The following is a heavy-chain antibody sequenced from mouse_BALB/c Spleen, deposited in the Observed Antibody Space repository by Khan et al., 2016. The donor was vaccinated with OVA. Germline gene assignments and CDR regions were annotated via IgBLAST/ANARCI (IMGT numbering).Heavy chain of an antibody. Sequence: VQLQQSGPELMKPGASVNISCKASGYSFTSYYIHWVKQSHGKSLEWIGYIDPFNGGTDYNQKFKGKATLNVDKSSNTAYMHLSSLTSEDSAVYFCARGTFDYWGQGTLVTVSA. J-gene: IGHJ3*01. D-gene: IGHD3-3*01. V-gene: IGHV1S135*01. CDR1: GYSFTSYY. CDR3: ARGTFDY. CDR2: IDPFNGGT.